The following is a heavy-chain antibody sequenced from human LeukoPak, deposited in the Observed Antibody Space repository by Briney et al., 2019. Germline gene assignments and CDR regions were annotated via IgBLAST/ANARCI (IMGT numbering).Heavy chain of an antibody. J-gene: IGHJ3*02. CDR3: AKRFSSGWRYAFDI. Sequence: GGSLRLSCAASGFTFSTYVMSWVRQTPGKGLEWVSTISNSGGSTYNADSVKGRFTISRDNSKNTLFLQMNSLRAEDTATYYCAKRFSSGWRYAFDIWGQGTMVTVS. D-gene: IGHD6-19*01. CDR2: ISNSGGST. V-gene: IGHV3-23*01. CDR1: GFTFSTYV.